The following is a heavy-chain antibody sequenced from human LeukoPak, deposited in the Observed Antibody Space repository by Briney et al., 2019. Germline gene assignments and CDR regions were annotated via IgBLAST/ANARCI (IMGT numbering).Heavy chain of an antibody. V-gene: IGHV4-4*02. CDR3: AREILGGFNPGAY. CDR2: IHRSGSP. Sequence: ETLSLTCTVSLDSTTSNFWSWVRQPPGKGLEWIGEIHRSGSPNYNPSLQSRVTISIDRSRNQIALELSSVTAADTAVYYCAREILGGFNPGAYWGQGTLVTVSS. D-gene: IGHD1-14*01. CDR1: LDSTTSNF. J-gene: IGHJ4*02.